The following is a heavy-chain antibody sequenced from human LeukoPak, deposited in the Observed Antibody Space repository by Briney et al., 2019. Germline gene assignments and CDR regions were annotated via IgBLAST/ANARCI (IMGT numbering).Heavy chain of an antibody. CDR1: GDSMNTYY. D-gene: IGHD6-19*01. CDR3: ARVRLGSGWYNYFDY. J-gene: IGHJ4*02. CDR2: IYISGST. Sequence: PSETLSLTCSVSGDSMNTYYWSWIRQPAGKGLEWIGRIYISGSTNCNPSLKSRVTMSIDTSQNKLSLKLSSVTAADTAVYYCARVRLGSGWYNYFDYWGQGTLVTVSS. V-gene: IGHV4-4*07.